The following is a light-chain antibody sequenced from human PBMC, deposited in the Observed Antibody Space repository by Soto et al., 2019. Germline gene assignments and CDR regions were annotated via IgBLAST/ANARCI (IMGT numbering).Light chain of an antibody. CDR3: QQSYSNTLT. J-gene: IGKJ5*01. CDR1: QSIRSY. V-gene: IGKV1-39*01. CDR2: AAS. Sequence: DIHMTQSPSSLSASVGYIFTITCRASQSIRSYLNWYQKKPGKAPKLLIYAASSLQSGVPSRLSGSGYGTDLTITISSMQTEDFETYYCQQSYSNTLTFGQGTRLEIK.